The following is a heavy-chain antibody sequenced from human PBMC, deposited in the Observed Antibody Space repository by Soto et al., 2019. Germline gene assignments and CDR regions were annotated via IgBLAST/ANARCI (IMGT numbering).Heavy chain of an antibody. Sequence: SETLSLTCTVSGGSISSSSYYWGWIRQPPGKGLEWIGSIYYSGSTYYNPSLKSRVTISVDTSKNQFSLKLSSVTAADTAVYYCARLEGYGDYLNQGFDYWGQGTLVTVSS. CDR3: ARLEGYGDYLNQGFDY. CDR1: GGSISSSSYY. D-gene: IGHD4-17*01. V-gene: IGHV4-39*01. J-gene: IGHJ4*02. CDR2: IYYSGST.